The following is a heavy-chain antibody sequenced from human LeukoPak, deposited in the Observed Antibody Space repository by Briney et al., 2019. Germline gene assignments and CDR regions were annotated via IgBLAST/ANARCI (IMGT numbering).Heavy chain of an antibody. J-gene: IGHJ4*02. V-gene: IGHV3-21*01. Sequence: GGSLRLSCAASGFTFSSYNINWVRQAPGKGLEWVSSITISSSYIYYADSVKGRFAISRDNAKNSLYLQMNSLRAEDTAVYHCARSTGGWYPFDYWGQGTLVTVSS. CDR1: GFTFSSYN. CDR2: ITISSSYI. D-gene: IGHD6-19*01. CDR3: ARSTGGWYPFDY.